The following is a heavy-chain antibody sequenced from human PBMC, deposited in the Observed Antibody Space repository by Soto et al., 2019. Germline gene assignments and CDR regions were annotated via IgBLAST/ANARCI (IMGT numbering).Heavy chain of an antibody. V-gene: IGHV3-49*04. CDR1: GFTFGDYA. D-gene: IGHD3-3*01. CDR2: IRRNAYGGTT. CDR3: TRASILDFDF. J-gene: IGHJ4*02. Sequence: GGSLRLSCTTSGFTFGDYALSWVRQAPGKGLEWVGFIRRNAYGGTTDYAASVKGRFTISRDDSKSIAYLQMNSLRTEDTALYYCTRASILDFDFWGQGTLVTVS.